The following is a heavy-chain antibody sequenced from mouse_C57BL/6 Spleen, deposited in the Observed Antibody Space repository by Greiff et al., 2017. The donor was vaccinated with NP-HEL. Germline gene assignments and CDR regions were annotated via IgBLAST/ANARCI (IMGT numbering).Heavy chain of an antibody. J-gene: IGHJ2*01. CDR3: ARAITTAPGPFDY. D-gene: IGHD1-2*01. CDR2: IDPSDSYT. CDR1: GYTFTSYW. Sequence: QVQLQQPGAELVMPGASVKLSCKASGYTFTSYWMHWVKQRPGQGLEWIGEIDPSDSYTNYNQKFKGKSTLTVDKSSSTAYMQLSSLTSEDSAVYYCARAITTAPGPFDYWGQGTTLTVSS. V-gene: IGHV1-69*01.